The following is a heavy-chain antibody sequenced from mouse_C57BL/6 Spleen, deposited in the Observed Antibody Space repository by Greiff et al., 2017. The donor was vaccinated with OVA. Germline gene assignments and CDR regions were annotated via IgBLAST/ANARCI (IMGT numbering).Heavy chain of an antibody. CDR3: ARCITTVVARYFDV. J-gene: IGHJ1*03. CDR2: IYPGSGNT. V-gene: IGHV1-76*01. Sequence: QVQLQQSGAELVRPGASVKLSCKASGYTFTDYYINWVKQRPGQGLEWIARIYPGSGNTYYNEKFKGKATLTAEKSSSTAYMQLSSLTSEDSAVYFCARCITTVVARYFDVWGTGTTVTVSS. CDR1: GYTFTDYY. D-gene: IGHD1-1*01.